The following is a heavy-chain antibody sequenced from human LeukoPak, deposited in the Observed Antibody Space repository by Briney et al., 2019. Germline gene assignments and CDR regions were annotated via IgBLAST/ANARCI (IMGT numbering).Heavy chain of an antibody. CDR3: ARDPRWTRGYFQH. CDR2: IYSGGST. D-gene: IGHD5-24*01. CDR1: GFTVSSNY. J-gene: IGHJ1*01. V-gene: IGHV3-53*05. Sequence: GGSLRLSCAASGFTVSSNYMSWVRQAPGKGLEWVSVIYSGGSTYYADSVKGRFTISRDNSKNTLYLQMNSLRAEDTAVYYCARDPRWTRGYFQHWGQGTLVTVSS.